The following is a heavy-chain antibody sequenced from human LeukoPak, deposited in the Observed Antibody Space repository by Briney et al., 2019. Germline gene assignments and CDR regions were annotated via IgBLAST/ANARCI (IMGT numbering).Heavy chain of an antibody. D-gene: IGHD5-18*01. V-gene: IGHV3-21*01. CDR3: AREVLDVDATMTNYYYYMDV. CDR1: GFTFSSYT. CDR2: ISTSDSYM. J-gene: IGHJ6*03. Sequence: PGGSLRLSCAASGFTFSSYTMNWVRQAPGKGLEWVSSISTSDSYMYYGDSVRGRFTISRDNTRNSVYLQMNSLRAEDTAVYYCAREVLDVDATMTNYYYYMDVWGKGTTVTVSS.